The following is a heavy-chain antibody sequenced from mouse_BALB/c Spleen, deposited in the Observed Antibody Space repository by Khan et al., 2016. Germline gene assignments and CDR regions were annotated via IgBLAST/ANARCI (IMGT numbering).Heavy chain of an antibody. Sequence: EVQLQESGPGLVKPSQSLSLTCTVTGYSITSDYAWNWIRQFPGNKLEWMGYISYSGSTSYNPSLKSRISITREPSKNQFFLQLNSVTTEDTATYYCARNGNRYERTWFAYWGQGTLVTVSA. CDR3: ARNGNRYERTWFAY. CDR2: ISYSGST. J-gene: IGHJ3*01. D-gene: IGHD2-14*01. V-gene: IGHV3-2*02. CDR1: GYSITSDYA.